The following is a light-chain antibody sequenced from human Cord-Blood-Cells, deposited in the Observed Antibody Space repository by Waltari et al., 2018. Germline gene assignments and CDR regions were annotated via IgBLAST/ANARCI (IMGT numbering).Light chain of an antibody. V-gene: IGKV1-8*01. CDR2: AAS. Sequence: AIRITQSPSSLSASTGDRVTITCRASQGISSYLAWYQQKPGKAPKLLIYAASTLQSGVPSRFSGSGAGTDFTLTISSLQSEDFATYYCQQYYSYPPYTFGQGTKLEIK. CDR1: QGISSY. CDR3: QQYYSYPPYT. J-gene: IGKJ2*01.